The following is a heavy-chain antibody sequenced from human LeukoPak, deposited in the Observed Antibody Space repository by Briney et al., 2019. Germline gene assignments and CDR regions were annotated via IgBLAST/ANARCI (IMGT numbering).Heavy chain of an antibody. D-gene: IGHD3-10*01. CDR3: ARDGGSGSYYVYGMDV. CDR1: GYTFTSYG. Sequence: ASVKVSCKASGYTFTSYGISWVRQAPGQGLEWMGRISAYNGNTNYAQKLQGRVTMTRDTSISTAYTELSRLRSDDTAVYYCARDGGSGSYYVYGMDVWGQGTTVTVSS. CDR2: ISAYNGNT. V-gene: IGHV1-18*01. J-gene: IGHJ6*02.